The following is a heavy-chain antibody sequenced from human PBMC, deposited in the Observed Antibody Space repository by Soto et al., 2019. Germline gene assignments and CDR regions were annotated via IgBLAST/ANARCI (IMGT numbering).Heavy chain of an antibody. CDR2: ISYDGSKK. CDR1: GFSFSDFG. J-gene: IGHJ3*01. CDR3: AKWFGELFDGFDV. V-gene: IGHV3-30*18. D-gene: IGHD3-10*01. Sequence: QVQLVESGGGVVQPGRSLRLSCAGSGFSFSDFGMHWVRQAPGKGLEWVAVISYDGSKKNFADSVKGRFAISRDTSKNMLYLQMNSLRPDDTAVYYCAKWFGELFDGFDVWGQGTVVTVSS.